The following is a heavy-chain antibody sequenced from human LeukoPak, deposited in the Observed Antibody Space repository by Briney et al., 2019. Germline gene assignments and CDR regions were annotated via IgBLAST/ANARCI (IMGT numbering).Heavy chain of an antibody. CDR3: ATYYDSGGYKWNY. Sequence: SETLSLTCAVSGDSITSDNWWTWVRQPPGKGLEWIGEVHYTESTTYNPSLKSRLTLSLDKSNNQFSLRLSSVTVADTAVYYCATYYDSGGYKWNYWGQGTLVTVSS. V-gene: IGHV4-4*02. CDR2: VHYTEST. J-gene: IGHJ4*02. D-gene: IGHD3-22*01. CDR1: GDSITSDNW.